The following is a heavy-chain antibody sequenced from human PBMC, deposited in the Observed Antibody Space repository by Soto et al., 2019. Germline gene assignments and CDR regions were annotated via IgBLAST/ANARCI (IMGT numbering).Heavy chain of an antibody. CDR1: GFSFSSYS. CDR2: ISSSSSYI. V-gene: IGHV3-21*01. Sequence: EVQLVESGGGLVKRGGSLRLSCAASGFSFSSYSMNWVRQAPGKGLEWVSSISSSSSYIYYADSVKGRFTISRDNAKNSLYLQMNSLRAEDTAVYYCARELEVGATGVGGFAIWGQGTMVTVSS. D-gene: IGHD1-26*01. CDR3: ARELEVGATGVGGFAI. J-gene: IGHJ3*02.